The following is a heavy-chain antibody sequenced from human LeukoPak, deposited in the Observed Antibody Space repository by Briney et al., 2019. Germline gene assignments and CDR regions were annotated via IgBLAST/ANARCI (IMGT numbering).Heavy chain of an antibody. D-gene: IGHD6-13*01. V-gene: IGHV3-21*01. CDR1: GFTFSSYS. Sequence: PGGSLRLSCAASGFTFSSYSMNWVRQAPGKGLEWVSSISSSSSYIYYADSVKGRFTISRDKAKSSLYLQMNSLRAEDTAVYYCARDSSSPYYYYYYMDVWGKGTTVTVSS. CDR2: ISSSSSYI. CDR3: ARDSSSPYYYYYYMDV. J-gene: IGHJ6*03.